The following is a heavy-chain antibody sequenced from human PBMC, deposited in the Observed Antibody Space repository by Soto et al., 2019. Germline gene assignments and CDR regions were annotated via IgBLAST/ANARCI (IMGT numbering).Heavy chain of an antibody. CDR3: ARGIAARRGYIDY. J-gene: IGHJ4*02. D-gene: IGHD6-6*01. CDR1: GGSFSGYY. Sequence: QVQLQQWGAGLLKPSETLSLTCAVYGGSFSGYYWSWIRQPPGKGLEWIGEINHSGSTNYNPSLKSRVTISVDTSKYQFSLKLSSVTAADTAVYYCARGIAARRGYIDYWGQGTLVTVSS. CDR2: INHSGST. V-gene: IGHV4-34*01.